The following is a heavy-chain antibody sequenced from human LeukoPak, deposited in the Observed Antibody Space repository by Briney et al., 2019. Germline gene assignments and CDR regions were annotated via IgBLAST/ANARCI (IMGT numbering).Heavy chain of an antibody. CDR3: ARGQWGSNYYYYYYMDV. Sequence: SETLSLTCTVSGYSISSGYYWGWIRQPPGKGLEWIGSIYHSGSTYYNPSLKSRVTISVDTSKNQFSLKLSSVTAADTAVYYCARGQWGSNYYYYYYMDVWGKGTTVTVSS. J-gene: IGHJ6*03. D-gene: IGHD3-16*01. V-gene: IGHV4-38-2*02. CDR2: IYHSGST. CDR1: GYSISSGYY.